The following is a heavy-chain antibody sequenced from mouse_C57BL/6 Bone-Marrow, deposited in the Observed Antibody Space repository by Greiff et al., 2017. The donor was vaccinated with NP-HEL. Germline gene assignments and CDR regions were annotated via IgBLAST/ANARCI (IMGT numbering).Heavy chain of an antibody. CDR3: ARNGNWGFAY. CDR1: GFSLTSYG. D-gene: IGHD4-1*01. CDR2: IWSGGST. J-gene: IGHJ3*01. V-gene: IGHV2-2*01. Sequence: QVQLQQSGPGLAQPSQSLSITCTVSGFSLTSYGVHWVRQSPGKGLEWLGVIWSGGSTDYYVAFISRLSISKDNSKSQVFFKRSSLQADATAIYYCARNGNWGFAYWGQGTLVTVSA.